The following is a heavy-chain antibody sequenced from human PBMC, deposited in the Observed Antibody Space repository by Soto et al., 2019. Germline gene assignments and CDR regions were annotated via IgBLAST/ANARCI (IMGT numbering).Heavy chain of an antibody. J-gene: IGHJ6*02. Sequence: PGGSLRLSCAASGFTFSSYGMHWVRQAPGKGLEWVAVISYDGSNKYYADSVKGRFTISRDNSKNTLYLQMNSLRAEDTAVYYCAKDGQQQLVPYYYYGMDVWGQGTTVTVSS. CDR2: ISYDGSNK. D-gene: IGHD6-13*01. V-gene: IGHV3-30*18. CDR3: AKDGQQQLVPYYYYGMDV. CDR1: GFTFSSYG.